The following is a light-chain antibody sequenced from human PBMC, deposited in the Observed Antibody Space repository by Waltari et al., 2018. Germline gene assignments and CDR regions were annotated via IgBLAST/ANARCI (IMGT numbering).Light chain of an antibody. CDR2: AAS. J-gene: IGKJ1*01. CDR3: QQLNSYQWT. Sequence: IQLTQSPSSLSASVGDRVTITCRASHGISNYLAWYQQKPGTAPKLLIYAASTLQSGVPSRVSGSGSGRGFTRTISSLQPEDFASYYCQQLNSYQWTFGQGTKVEIK. CDR1: HGISNY. V-gene: IGKV1-9*01.